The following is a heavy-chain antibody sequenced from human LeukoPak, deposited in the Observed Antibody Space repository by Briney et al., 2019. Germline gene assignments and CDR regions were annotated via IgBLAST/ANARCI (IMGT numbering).Heavy chain of an antibody. CDR3: ARLSDGGNSYYYYYYYRDV. CDR1: GGSISSSSYY. D-gene: IGHD4-23*01. Sequence: PSETLSLTFTVSGGSISSSSYYCGWIRHPPGKGLEWIGSIYYSGSTYYNPSLKSRVTISVDTSKNQFSLKLSSVTAADTAVYYCARLSDGGNSYYYYYYYRDVWGKGTTVTVSS. CDR2: IYYSGST. V-gene: IGHV4-39*01. J-gene: IGHJ6*03.